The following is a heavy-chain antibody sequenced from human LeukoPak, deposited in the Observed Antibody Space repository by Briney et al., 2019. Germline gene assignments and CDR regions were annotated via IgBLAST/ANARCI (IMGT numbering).Heavy chain of an antibody. CDR3: ARFIAAPYYFDY. Sequence: GGSLRLSCAASGFTFSSYSMDWVRQAPGKGLEWVSFISSSRSYIYYADSVKGRFTISRDNAKNSLYLQMNSLRAEDTAVYYCARFIAAPYYFDYWGRGTLVTVSS. V-gene: IGHV3-21*01. D-gene: IGHD6-13*01. J-gene: IGHJ4*02. CDR1: GFTFSSYS. CDR2: ISSSRSYI.